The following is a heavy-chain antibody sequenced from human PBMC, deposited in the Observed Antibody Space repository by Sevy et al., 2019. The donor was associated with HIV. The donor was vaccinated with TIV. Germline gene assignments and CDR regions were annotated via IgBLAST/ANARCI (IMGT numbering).Heavy chain of an antibody. V-gene: IGHV4-34*01. CDR2: INHSGST. D-gene: IGHD1-1*01. CDR1: GGSFSGYY. CDR3: ARGRTGLGNYYYYGMDV. J-gene: IGHJ6*02. Sequence: SETLSLTCAVYGGSFSGYYWSWIRQPPGKGLEWIGEINHSGSTNYNPSLKSRVTISVDTSKNQFSLKLSSVTAAETAVYYCARGRTGLGNYYYYGMDVWGQGTTVTVSS.